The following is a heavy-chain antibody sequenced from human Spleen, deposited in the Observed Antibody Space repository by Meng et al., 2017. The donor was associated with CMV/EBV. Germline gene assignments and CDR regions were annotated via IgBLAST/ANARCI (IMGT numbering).Heavy chain of an antibody. CDR2: VGGCDGDT. V-gene: IGHV1-18*01. J-gene: IGHJ3*02. CDR3: VRDWECIARSDFFDI. Sequence: ASVKVSCKASGYTFSSYGISWVRQAPGQGLEWMGWVGGCDGDTNYAQEFEGRVTMTTDTSTSTGYMELRSLRSDDTAVYYCVRDWECIARSDFFDIWGQGTTVTVSS. D-gene: IGHD1-26*01. CDR1: GYTFSSYG.